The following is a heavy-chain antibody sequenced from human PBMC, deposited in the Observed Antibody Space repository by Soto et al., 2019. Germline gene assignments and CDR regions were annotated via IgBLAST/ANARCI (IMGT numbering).Heavy chain of an antibody. CDR1: GGSFSGYY. J-gene: IGHJ6*02. Sequence: QVQLQQWGAGLLKPSATLSLICAVHGGSFSGYYWSWIRQSPGKGLEWVGEITHSGGITYTMSLQTRVTISVDTTKKQCSLQVNSVTAADTAVYYCARGGELVWFGEETFGVDVWGQGTTVTVSS. V-gene: IGHV4-34*02. CDR2: ITHSGGI. CDR3: ARGGELVWFGEETFGVDV. D-gene: IGHD3-10*01.